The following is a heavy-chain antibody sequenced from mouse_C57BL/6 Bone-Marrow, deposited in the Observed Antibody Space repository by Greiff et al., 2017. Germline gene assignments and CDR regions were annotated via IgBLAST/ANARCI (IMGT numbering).Heavy chain of an antibody. CDR1: GYTFTSYW. J-gene: IGHJ2*01. D-gene: IGHD2-1*01. CDR3: ALYGNFDY. CDR2: INPSSGYT. V-gene: IGHV1-7*01. Sequence: QVQLKESGAELAKPGASVKLSCKASGYTFTSYWMHWVKQRPGQGLEWIGYINPSSGYTKYNQKFKDKATLTAEQSSSTAYMQLSSLTYEDSAVYYCALYGNFDYWGQGTTLTVSS.